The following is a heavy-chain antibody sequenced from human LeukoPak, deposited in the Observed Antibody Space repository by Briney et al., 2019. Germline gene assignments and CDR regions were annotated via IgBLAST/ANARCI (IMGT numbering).Heavy chain of an antibody. V-gene: IGHV3-20*04. CDR1: GFTFDDYG. D-gene: IGHD3-22*01. CDR2: INWNGGST. CDR3: ARDSRHEGDDSGGYSDY. Sequence: PGGSLRLSCAASGFTFDDYGMSWVRQAPGKGLEWVSGINWNGGSTGYADSVKGRFTISRDNAKNSLYLQMNSLRAEDTALYYCARDSRHEGDDSGGYSDYGAQGPLATVSS. J-gene: IGHJ4*02.